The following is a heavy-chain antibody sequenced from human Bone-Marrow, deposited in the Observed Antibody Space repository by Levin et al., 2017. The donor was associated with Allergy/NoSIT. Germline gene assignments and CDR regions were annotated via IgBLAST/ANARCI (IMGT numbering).Heavy chain of an antibody. CDR3: AKDRSSSWATDY. D-gene: IGHD6-13*01. J-gene: IGHJ4*02. CDR1: GFTFSNYD. Sequence: GESLKISCAASGFTFSNYDMHWVRQAPGKGLEWVAIISYDGKNKYYADSVKGRFIISRDSSKNTLYLQMNSLRVEDTAVYYCAKDRSSSWATDYWGQGTLVTVSS. CDR2: ISYDGKNK. V-gene: IGHV3-30*18.